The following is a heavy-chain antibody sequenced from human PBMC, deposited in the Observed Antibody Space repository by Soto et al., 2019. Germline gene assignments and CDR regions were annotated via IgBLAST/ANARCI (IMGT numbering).Heavy chain of an antibody. CDR3: ARGPSYYYDSSGYYSDY. CDR1: GGSISSYS. D-gene: IGHD3-22*01. J-gene: IGHJ4*02. Sequence: SETLSLTCTVSGGSISSYSWSWIRQPPGKGLEWIGYIYHSGSTYYNPSLKSRVTISVDRSKNQFSLKLSSVTAADTAVYYCARGPSYYYDSSGYYSDYWGQGTLVTVSS. CDR2: IYHSGST. V-gene: IGHV4-30-2*01.